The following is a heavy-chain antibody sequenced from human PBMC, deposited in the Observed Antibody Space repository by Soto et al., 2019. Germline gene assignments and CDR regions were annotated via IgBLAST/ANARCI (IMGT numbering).Heavy chain of an antibody. CDR3: ARSLSSGWPTEFDY. V-gene: IGHV4-59*01. Sequence: PSETLSLTCTVSGGSISSYYWSWIRQPPGKGLEWIGYIYYSGSTNYNPSLKSRVTISVDTSKNQFSLKLSSVTAADTAMYYCARSLSSGWPTEFDYWGQGTLVTVSS. CDR2: IYYSGST. CDR1: GGSISSYY. J-gene: IGHJ4*02. D-gene: IGHD6-19*01.